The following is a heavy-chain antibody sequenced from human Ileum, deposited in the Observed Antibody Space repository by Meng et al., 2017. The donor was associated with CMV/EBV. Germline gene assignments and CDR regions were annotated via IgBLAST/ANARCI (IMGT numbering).Heavy chain of an antibody. CDR2: IWYDGSKK. CDR1: TLPSAG. CDR3: VREDIVVEVATYYYGMDV. V-gene: IGHV3-33*01. Sequence: TLPSAGMHWVRQDPGKGLEWVAIIWYDGSKKYYADSVKGRFTISRDNSKNTLYLEMNNLRAEDTAVYYCVREDIVVEVATYYYGMDVWGQGTTVTVSS. J-gene: IGHJ6*02. D-gene: IGHD2-15*01.